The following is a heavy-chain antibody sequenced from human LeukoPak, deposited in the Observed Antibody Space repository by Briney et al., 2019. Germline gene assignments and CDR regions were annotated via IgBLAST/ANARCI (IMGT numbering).Heavy chain of an antibody. J-gene: IGHJ6*02. V-gene: IGHV3-30*18. CDR1: GFTFSSYG. CDR2: ISYDGSNK. D-gene: IGHD1-26*01. Sequence: PGRSLRLSCAASGFTFSSYGMHWVRQAPGKGLEWVAVISYDGSNKYYADSVKGRFTISRDNSKNTLYLQMNSLRAEDTAVYYCAKDQMGSYRRVYYYYYGMDVWGQGTTVTVSS. CDR3: AKDQMGSYRRVYYYYYGMDV.